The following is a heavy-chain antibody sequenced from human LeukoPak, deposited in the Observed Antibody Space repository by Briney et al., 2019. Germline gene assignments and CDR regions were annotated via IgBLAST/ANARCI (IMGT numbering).Heavy chain of an antibody. CDR1: GYTFNVFF. CDR2: INPHSGDT. V-gene: IGHV1-2*02. CDR3: ARAYANYGDY. J-gene: IGHJ4*02. D-gene: IGHD3-10*01. Sequence: ASVKVSCKASGYTFNVFFIHWVRQAPGQGLEWLGWINPHSGDTTYAQNFQGRVTMTRDTSISTIYMEVTSLISDDTAIYYCARAYANYGDYWGQGTLVTVSS.